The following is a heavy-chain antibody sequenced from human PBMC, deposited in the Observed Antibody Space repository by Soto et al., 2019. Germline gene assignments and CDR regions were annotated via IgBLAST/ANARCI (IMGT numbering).Heavy chain of an antibody. Sequence: PGGSLRLSCAASGFTFSSYAMSWVRQAPGKGLEWVSAISGSGGSTYYADSVKGRFTISRDNSKNTLYLQMNSLRAEDTAVYYCAKDALGLDTAMALYYYYYVMAVWGQGTTVTVSS. V-gene: IGHV3-23*01. CDR1: GFTFSSYA. J-gene: IGHJ6*02. CDR2: ISGSGGST. D-gene: IGHD5-18*01. CDR3: AKDALGLDTAMALYYYYYVMAV.